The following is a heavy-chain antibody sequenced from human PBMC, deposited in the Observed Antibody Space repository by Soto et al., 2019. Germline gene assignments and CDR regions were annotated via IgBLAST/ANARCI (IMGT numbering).Heavy chain of an antibody. J-gene: IGHJ4*02. CDR2: VYWNDER. CDR3: AHYDSSGYFSHFDS. Sequence: QIALQESGPTVVKPTQTLTLTCTFSGFSLTTTGVGVGWIRHAPGKALEWLAMVYWNDERRYSPSLKSRPTITQDTSKNQVVLTMTYMDAVDTATYFCAHYDSSGYFSHFDSWGQGTLVTVSS. CDR1: GFSLTTTGVG. D-gene: IGHD3-22*01. V-gene: IGHV2-5*01.